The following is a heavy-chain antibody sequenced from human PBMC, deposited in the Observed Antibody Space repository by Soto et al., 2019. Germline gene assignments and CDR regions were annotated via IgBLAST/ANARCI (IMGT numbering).Heavy chain of an antibody. Sequence: GGSLRLSCAASGFTFSSYGMHWVRQAPGKGLEWVAVIWYDGSNKYYADSVKGRFTISRDNSKNTLYLQMNSLRAEDTAVYYCARDGMVSDQWGGWFDPWGQGTLVTVSS. D-gene: IGHD1-26*01. CDR1: GFTFSSYG. CDR2: IWYDGSNK. J-gene: IGHJ5*02. V-gene: IGHV3-33*01. CDR3: ARDGMVSDQWGGWFDP.